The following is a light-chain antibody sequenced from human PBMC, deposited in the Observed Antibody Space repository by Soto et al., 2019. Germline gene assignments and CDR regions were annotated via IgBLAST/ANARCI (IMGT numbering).Light chain of an antibody. Sequence: QSALTQPPSASGSPGQSVAISCTGTSSDVGGYNYVSWYQQHPGKAPKLMIYEVNTRPSGVPDRFSGSKSGNTASLTVSGLQAEDEADYYCSSYSGSSNVFGTGTNVTVL. CDR3: SSYSGSSNV. CDR2: EVN. J-gene: IGLJ1*01. V-gene: IGLV2-8*01. CDR1: SSDVGGYNY.